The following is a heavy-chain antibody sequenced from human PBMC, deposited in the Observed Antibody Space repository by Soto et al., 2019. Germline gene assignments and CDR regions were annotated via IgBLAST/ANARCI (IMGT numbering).Heavy chain of an antibody. D-gene: IGHD3-16*01. CDR2: IWYDGSNK. J-gene: IGHJ6*02. CDR3: ARGVGGHYYYGMDV. CDR1: GFTFSSYG. V-gene: IGHV3-33*01. Sequence: GGSLRLSCAASGFTFSSYGMHWVRQAPGKGLEWVAVIWYDGSNKYYADSVKGRFTISRDNSKNTLYLQMNSLRAEGTAVYYCARGVGGHYYYGMDVWGQGTKVTVSS.